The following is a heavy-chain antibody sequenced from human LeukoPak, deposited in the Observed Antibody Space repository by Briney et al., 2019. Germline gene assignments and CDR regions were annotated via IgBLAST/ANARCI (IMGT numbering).Heavy chain of an antibody. CDR2: IIPILGIA. CDR1: GGTFSSYA. V-gene: IGHV1-69*04. CDR3: ARERYYYYGMDV. J-gene: IGHJ6*02. Sequence: SVKVSCKASGGTFSSYAISWVRQAPGQVLEWMGRIIPILGIANYAQKFQGRVTITADKSTSTAYMELSSLRSEDTAVYYCARERYYYYGMDVWGQGTTVTVSS.